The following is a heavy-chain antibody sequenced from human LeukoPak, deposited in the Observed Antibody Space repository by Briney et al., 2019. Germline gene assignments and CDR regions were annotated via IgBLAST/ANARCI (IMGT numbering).Heavy chain of an antibody. J-gene: IGHJ5*02. V-gene: IGHV4-61*02. CDR3: ARTELLWRNWFDP. D-gene: IGHD1-26*01. CDR1: GDSISSGDYY. CDR2: IYTSGST. Sequence: PSETLSLTCTVSGDSISSGDYYWSWIRQPAGKGLEWIGRIYTSGSTNYNPSLKSRVTMSVDTSKNQFSLKLSSVTAADTAVYYCARTELLWRNWFDPWGQGTLVTVSS.